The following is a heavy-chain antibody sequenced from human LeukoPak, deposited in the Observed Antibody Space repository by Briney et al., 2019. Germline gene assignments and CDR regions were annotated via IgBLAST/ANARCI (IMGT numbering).Heavy chain of an antibody. CDR2: ISSSGSTI. CDR1: GFTFTSYS. CDR3: AELGITMIGGV. J-gene: IGHJ6*04. Sequence: GGSLRLSCAASGFTFTSYSSTWVRQAPGKGLEWVSYISSSGSTIYYADSVKGRFTISRDNAKNSLYLQMNSLRAEDTAVYYCAELGITMIGGVWGKGTTVTISS. D-gene: IGHD3-10*02. V-gene: IGHV3-48*03.